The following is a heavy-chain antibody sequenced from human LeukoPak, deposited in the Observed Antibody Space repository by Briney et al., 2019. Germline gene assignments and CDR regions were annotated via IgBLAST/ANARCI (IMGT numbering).Heavy chain of an antibody. D-gene: IGHD1-26*01. CDR3: TRDASGDTSSGPRMDV. CDR2: INSDGSST. J-gene: IGHJ6*02. V-gene: IGHV3-74*01. Sequence: GRSLRLSCAASGFTFSSYWTHWVRQAPGKGLVWVSRINSDGSSTGYADSVKGRFTISRDNAKNTLYLQMTSLRAEDTAVYYCTRDASGDTSSGPRMDVWGQGTTVTVS. CDR1: GFTFSSYW.